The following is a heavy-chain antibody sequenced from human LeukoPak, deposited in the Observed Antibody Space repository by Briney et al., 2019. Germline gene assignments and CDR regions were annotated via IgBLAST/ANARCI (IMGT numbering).Heavy chain of an antibody. D-gene: IGHD4-11*01. Sequence: SETLSLTCAVYGGSFSGYYWSWIRQPPGRGLEWIGEINHSGSTNYNPSLKSRVTISVDTSKNQFSLKLSSVTAADTAVYYCVRAKDYRVLFDYWGQGTLVTVSS. CDR3: VRAKDYRVLFDY. V-gene: IGHV4-34*01. CDR1: GGSFSGYY. J-gene: IGHJ4*02. CDR2: INHSGST.